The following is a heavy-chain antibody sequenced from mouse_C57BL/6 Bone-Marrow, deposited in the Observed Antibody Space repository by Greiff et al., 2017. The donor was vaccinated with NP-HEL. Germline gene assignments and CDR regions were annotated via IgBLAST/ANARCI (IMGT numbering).Heavy chain of an antibody. Sequence: EVKLVESGGGLVQPKGSLKLSCAASGFTFNTYAMHWVRQAPGKGLEWVARIRSKSSNYATYYADSVKDRFTISRDDSQSMLYLQMNNLKTEDTAMYYCVRNYYARLGYFDVWGTGTTVTVSS. CDR2: IRSKSSNYAT. CDR3: VRNYYARLGYFDV. J-gene: IGHJ1*03. D-gene: IGHD1-1*01. CDR1: GFTFNTYA. V-gene: IGHV10-3*01.